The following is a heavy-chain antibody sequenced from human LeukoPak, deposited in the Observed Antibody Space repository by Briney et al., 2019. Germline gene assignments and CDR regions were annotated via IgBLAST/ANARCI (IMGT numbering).Heavy chain of an antibody. Sequence: SETLSLTCTVSGGSISSGSYYWSWIRQPPGKGLEWIGYIYYSGSTNYNPSLKNRVTISVDTSKNQFSLKLNSVTAADTAVYYCARYRNEALFAFDIWGQGTMVTVSS. CDR2: IYYSGST. V-gene: IGHV4-61*01. CDR1: GGSISSGSYY. CDR3: ARYRNEALFAFDI. D-gene: IGHD1-14*01. J-gene: IGHJ3*02.